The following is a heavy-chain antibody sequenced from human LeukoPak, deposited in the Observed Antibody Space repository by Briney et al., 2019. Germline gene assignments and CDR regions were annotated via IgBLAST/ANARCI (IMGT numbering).Heavy chain of an antibody. CDR2: ISGSGGST. V-gene: IGHV3-23*01. D-gene: IGHD2-15*01. CDR1: GFTFSSYA. CDR3: AKDAGGYCSGGSCYTPTPIEY. J-gene: IGHJ4*02. Sequence: PGGSLRLSCAASGFTFSSYAKSWVRQAPGKGLEWVSAISGSGGSTYYADSVKGRFTISRDNSKNTLYLQMNSLRAEDTAVYYCAKDAGGYCSGGSCYTPTPIEYWGQGTLVTGSS.